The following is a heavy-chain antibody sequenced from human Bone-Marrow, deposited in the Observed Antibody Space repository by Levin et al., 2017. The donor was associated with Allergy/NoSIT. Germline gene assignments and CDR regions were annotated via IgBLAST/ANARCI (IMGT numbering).Heavy chain of an antibody. Sequence: GESLKISCQGSGYRFPNHWIAWLRQRPGKGLEWMGLIYPGDSDTRYSPSFQGQITISVDRSISTAYLQWSSLKASDTATYFCARRLGLATYYNDNGFDMWGQGTVVTVSS. CDR2: IYPGDSDT. CDR3: ARRLGLATYYNDNGFDM. V-gene: IGHV5-51*01. D-gene: IGHD3-10*01. CDR1: GYRFPNHW. J-gene: IGHJ3*02.